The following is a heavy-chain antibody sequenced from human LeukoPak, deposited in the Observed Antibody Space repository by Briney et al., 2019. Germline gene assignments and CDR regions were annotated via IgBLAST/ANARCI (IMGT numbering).Heavy chain of an antibody. V-gene: IGHV3-21*06. CDR1: GFTFSSYT. CDR3: ARDPFSGYDKRVYYFDY. J-gene: IGHJ4*02. CDR2: ISSRSSYI. Sequence: GGSLRLSCAASGFTFSSYTMNWVRQAPGKGLEWVSSISSRSSYIYYADSVKGRFTISRDNAKNSLYLQMNSLRAEDTAVYYCARDPFSGYDKRVYYFDYWGRGTLVTVSS. D-gene: IGHD5-12*01.